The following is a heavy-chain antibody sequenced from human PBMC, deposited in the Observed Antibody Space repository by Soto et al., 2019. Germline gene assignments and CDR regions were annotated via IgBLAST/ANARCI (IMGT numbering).Heavy chain of an antibody. J-gene: IGHJ5*02. V-gene: IGHV4-61*08. CDR2: IYYTGSI. CDR1: GGSVSSGAYY. D-gene: IGHD3-10*01. Sequence: SETLSLTCTVSGGSVSSGAYYWGWIRQPPGKGLEWIGYIYYTGSINYNPSLKSRLTISVDTSKNQFSLKMSSVTAADTAVYYCARLGRGSANWFDPWGQGTLVTVSS. CDR3: ARLGRGSANWFDP.